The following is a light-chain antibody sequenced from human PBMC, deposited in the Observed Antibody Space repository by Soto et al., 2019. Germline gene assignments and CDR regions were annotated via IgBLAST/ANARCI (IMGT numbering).Light chain of an antibody. CDR2: GAS. Sequence: EIVRTQSPATLSVSPGERATLSCRASQSVSSNLAWYQQKPGQAPRLLIYGASTRATGIPARFSGSGSGTEFTLTISSLQSEDFAVYYCHQYNNWPPYTFGQGTKREIK. V-gene: IGKV3-15*01. CDR3: HQYNNWPPYT. J-gene: IGKJ2*01. CDR1: QSVSSN.